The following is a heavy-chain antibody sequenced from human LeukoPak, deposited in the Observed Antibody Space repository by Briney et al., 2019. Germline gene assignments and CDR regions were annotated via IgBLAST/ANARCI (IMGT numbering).Heavy chain of an antibody. V-gene: IGHV5-51*01. CDR3: ARQITMVRGEGGRYYFDY. Sequence: GESLKISCKGSGYSFTSYWIGWVRQMPGKGLEWMGIIYPGDSDTRYSPSFQGQVTISADKSISTAYLQWSSLKASGTAMYYCARQITMVRGEGGRYYFDYWGQGTLDTVSS. CDR1: GYSFTSYW. J-gene: IGHJ4*02. CDR2: IYPGDSDT. D-gene: IGHD3-10*01.